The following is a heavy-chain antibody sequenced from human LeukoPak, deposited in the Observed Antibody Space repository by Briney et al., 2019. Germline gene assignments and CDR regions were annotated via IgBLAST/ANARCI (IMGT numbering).Heavy chain of an antibody. D-gene: IGHD1-26*01. CDR3: AKLWRGSHPRYFDH. J-gene: IGHJ4*02. CDR1: GFTFSSYA. CDR2: ITDSGGTT. Sequence: GGSLRLSCAASGFTFSSYAMSWVRQAPGKGLEWVSTITDSGGTTFYADSVKGRFTISRDNSKNMVYLQMNSLRAEDTAVYYCAKLWRGSHPRYFDHWGQGTLVTVSS. V-gene: IGHV3-23*01.